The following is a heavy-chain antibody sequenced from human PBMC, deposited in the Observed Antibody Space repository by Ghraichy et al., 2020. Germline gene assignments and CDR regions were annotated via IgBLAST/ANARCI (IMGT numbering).Heavy chain of an antibody. J-gene: IGHJ4*02. CDR2: ISGSGGST. CDR1: GFTFSSYA. Sequence: LSLTCAASGFTFSSYAMSWVRQAPGKGLEWVSAISGSGGSTYYADSVKGRFTISRDNSKNTLYLQMNSLRAEDTAVYYCAKDAVLRYFDWLPLSEYYFDYWGQGTLVTVSS. CDR3: AKDAVLRYFDWLPLSEYYFDY. D-gene: IGHD3-9*01. V-gene: IGHV3-23*01.